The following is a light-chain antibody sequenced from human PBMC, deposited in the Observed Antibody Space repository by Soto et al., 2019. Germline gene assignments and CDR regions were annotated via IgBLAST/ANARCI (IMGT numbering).Light chain of an antibody. Sequence: QSALAQPASVSGSPGQSITISRTGTSSDVGGYNYVSWYQQHPDKAPKLMIYDVSNRPSGVSNRFSGSKSGNTASLTISGLQAEDEADYYCSSYTSSSLYVFGTGTKVTVL. CDR3: SSYTSSSLYV. J-gene: IGLJ1*01. CDR1: SSDVGGYNY. V-gene: IGLV2-14*01. CDR2: DVS.